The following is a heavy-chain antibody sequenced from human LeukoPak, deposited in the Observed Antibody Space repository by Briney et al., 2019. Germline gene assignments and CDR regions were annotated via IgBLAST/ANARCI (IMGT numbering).Heavy chain of an antibody. D-gene: IGHD3-9*01. J-gene: IGHJ4*02. V-gene: IGHV3-23*01. CDR2: ISGSGGST. CDR3: AKDLENYDILTGYYNAQGLDDY. Sequence: GGSLRLSCAASGFTFSSYAMSWVRQAPGKGLEWVSAISGSGGSTYYADSVKGRFTISRDNSKNTLYLQMNSLRAEDTAVYYCAKDLENYDILTGYYNAQGLDDYWGQGTLVTVSS. CDR1: GFTFSSYA.